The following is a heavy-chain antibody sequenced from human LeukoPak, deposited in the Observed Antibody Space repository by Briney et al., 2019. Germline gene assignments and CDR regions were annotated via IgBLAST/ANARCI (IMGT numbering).Heavy chain of an antibody. CDR3: ARDYGGSSGWFDP. J-gene: IGHJ5*02. D-gene: IGHD4-23*01. V-gene: IGHV1-8*01. Sequence: ASVKVSCKASGGTFTSYDINWVRQATGQGLEWMGWMSPNSDNTGYAQKFQGRVTFTRDTSISTAYMELRSLTPEDTAVYYCARDYGGSSGWFDPWGQGTLVTVSS. CDR2: MSPNSDNT. CDR1: GGTFTSYD.